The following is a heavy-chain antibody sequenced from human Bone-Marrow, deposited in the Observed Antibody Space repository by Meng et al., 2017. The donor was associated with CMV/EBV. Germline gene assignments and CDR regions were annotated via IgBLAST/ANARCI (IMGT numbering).Heavy chain of an antibody. CDR1: GFTFSSYA. V-gene: IGHV3-30*04. Sequence: GESLKISCAASGFTFSSYAMHWVRQAPGKGLEWVAVISYDGSNKYYADSVKGRFTISRDNSKNTLYLQMNSLRAEDTAVYYCAREGYCSSTSCPRAMDVWGQGTTVTVSS. D-gene: IGHD2-2*01. CDR2: ISYDGSNK. CDR3: AREGYCSSTSCPRAMDV. J-gene: IGHJ6*02.